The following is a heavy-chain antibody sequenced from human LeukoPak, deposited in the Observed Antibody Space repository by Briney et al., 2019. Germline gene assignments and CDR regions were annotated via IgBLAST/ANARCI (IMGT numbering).Heavy chain of an antibody. V-gene: IGHV4-61*02. Sequence: SETLSLTYTVSGDSINNGGYYWNWIRQPAGKGLEWIGRIYTSGSTNYNPSLKSRVTISVDTSKTQFSLKLSSVTAADTAVYYCASCGEYDWFDPWGQGTLVTVSS. J-gene: IGHJ5*02. D-gene: IGHD3-10*01. CDR3: ASCGEYDWFDP. CDR2: IYTSGST. CDR1: GDSINNGGYY.